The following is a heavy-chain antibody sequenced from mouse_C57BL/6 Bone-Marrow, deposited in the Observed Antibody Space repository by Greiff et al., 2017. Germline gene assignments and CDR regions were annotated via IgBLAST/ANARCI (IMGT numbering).Heavy chain of an antibody. V-gene: IGHV5-9*01. CDR3: ARRRSTGGYAMDY. D-gene: IGHD1-1*01. CDR2: ISGGGGNT. CDR1: GFTFSSYT. J-gene: IGHJ4*01. Sequence: EVMLVESGGGLVKPGGSLKLSCAASGFTFSSYTMSWVRQTPEKRLEWVATISGGGGNTYYPNSVKGRFSISRDNAKNTLYLQMSSLRSEDTALYYCARRRSTGGYAMDYWGQGTSVTVSS.